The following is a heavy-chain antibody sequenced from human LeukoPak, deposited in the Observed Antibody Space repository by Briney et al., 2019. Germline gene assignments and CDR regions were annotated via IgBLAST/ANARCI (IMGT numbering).Heavy chain of an antibody. V-gene: IGHV1-69*04. Sequence: SVKVSCKASGGTLSSYAFSWVRQALGKGLEWMGRIIPIFVIANYAQKFQGRVTITADKSTSTAYMELSSLRSEDTAVYYCAREPLYDYVWGSYRGDYFDYWGQGTLVTVSS. J-gene: IGHJ4*02. D-gene: IGHD3-16*02. CDR2: IIPIFVIA. CDR3: AREPLYDYVWGSYRGDYFDY. CDR1: GGTLSSYA.